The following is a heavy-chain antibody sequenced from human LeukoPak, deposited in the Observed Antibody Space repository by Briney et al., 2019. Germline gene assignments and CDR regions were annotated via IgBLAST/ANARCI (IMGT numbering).Heavy chain of an antibody. Sequence: ASVKVSCKASGYTFTGYYMHWVRQAPGQGLEWMGWISAYNGNTNYAQKLQGRVTMTRDTSTSTAYMELRSLRSDDTAVYYCARDGQWLVKGWFDPWGQGTLVTVSS. V-gene: IGHV1-18*04. D-gene: IGHD6-19*01. CDR2: ISAYNGNT. CDR1: GYTFTGYY. CDR3: ARDGQWLVKGWFDP. J-gene: IGHJ5*02.